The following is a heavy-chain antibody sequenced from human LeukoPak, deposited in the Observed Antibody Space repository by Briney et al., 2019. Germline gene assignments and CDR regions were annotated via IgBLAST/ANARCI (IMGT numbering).Heavy chain of an antibody. J-gene: IGHJ4*02. CDR1: GYTFTGYY. V-gene: IGHV7-4-1*02. CDR2: INTNTGNP. D-gene: IGHD6-13*01. CDR3: ARDDPAAGTGY. Sequence: ASVKVSCKASGYTFTGYYMHWVRQAPGQGLEWMGWINTNTGNPTYAQGFTGRFVFSLDTSVSTAYLQISSLKAEDTAVYYCARDDPAAGTGYWGQGTLVTVSS.